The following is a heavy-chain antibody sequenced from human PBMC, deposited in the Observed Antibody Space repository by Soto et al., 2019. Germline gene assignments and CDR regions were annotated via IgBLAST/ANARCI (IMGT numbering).Heavy chain of an antibody. CDR1: GYTFTSYG. CDR3: ASSLLVGYGLEGESD. D-gene: IGHD5-18*01. V-gene: IGHV1-18*01. J-gene: IGHJ4*02. CDR2: ISAYNGNT. Sequence: QVQLVQSGAEVKKPGASVKVSCKASGYTFTSYGISWVRQAPGQGLEWMGWISAYNGNTNYAQKLQGRVTMTTDTFTSTAYMELRSLRSDGTAVYYCASSLLVGYGLEGESDWGQGTLVTVSS.